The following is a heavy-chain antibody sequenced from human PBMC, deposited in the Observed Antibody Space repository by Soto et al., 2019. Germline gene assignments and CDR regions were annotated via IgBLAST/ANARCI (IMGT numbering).Heavy chain of an antibody. J-gene: IGHJ6*02. Sequence: GASVKVSCKASGCTFSSYAISWVRQAPGQGLEWMGGIIPIFGTANYAQKFQGRVTITADESTSTAYMELSSLRSEDTAVYYCGSGSYYKDIDYYYGMDVRGQGTTVTVSS. CDR3: GSGSYYKDIDYYYGMDV. CDR2: IIPIFGTA. D-gene: IGHD3-10*01. V-gene: IGHV1-69*13. CDR1: GCTFSSYA.